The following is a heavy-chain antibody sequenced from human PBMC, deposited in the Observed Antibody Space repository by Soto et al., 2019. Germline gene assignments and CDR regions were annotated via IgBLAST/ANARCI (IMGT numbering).Heavy chain of an antibody. J-gene: IGHJ6*02. D-gene: IGHD2-15*01. CDR2: IWYDGSYK. Sequence: QVQLVESGGGVVQPGRSLRLSCAASGFTFSSYGMHWVRQAPGKGLEWVAVIWYDGSYKYYADSVKGRFTISRDNSKNTLYLQMNSLRAEDTAVYYCARERYRPPYYYYGMDVWGQGTTVTVSS. CDR3: ARERYRPPYYYYGMDV. V-gene: IGHV3-33*01. CDR1: GFTFSSYG.